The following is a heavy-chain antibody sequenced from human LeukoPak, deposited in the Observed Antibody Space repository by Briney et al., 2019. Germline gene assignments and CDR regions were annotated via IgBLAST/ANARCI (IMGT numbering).Heavy chain of an antibody. CDR3: ARHFDYESTTYYSAYDY. J-gene: IGHJ4*02. CDR1: GGSISSYY. Sequence: SETLSLTCTVSGGSISSYYWSWIRQPAGKGLEWIGRIYTSGSTNYNPSLKRRVAISVDTSKNQFSLKLSSVTAADTAVYYCARHFDYESTTYYSAYDYWGQGTLVTVSS. D-gene: IGHD3-22*01. CDR2: IYTSGST. V-gene: IGHV4-4*07.